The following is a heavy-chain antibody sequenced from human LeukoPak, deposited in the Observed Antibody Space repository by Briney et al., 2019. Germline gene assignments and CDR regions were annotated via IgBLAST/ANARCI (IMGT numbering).Heavy chain of an antibody. CDR1: GGSIRSSYYY. J-gene: IGHJ6*02. V-gene: IGHV4-39*02. CDR2: IYDSGST. D-gene: IGHD3-22*01. CDR3: ARDRRYYDTSGTVYYDAMDV. Sequence: TSETLSLTCTVSGGSIRSSYYYWGWIRQPPGKGLEWVGSIYDSGSTYYNPSLKSRVTISVDTSKNQFSLKLNSVTAADTAVYYCARDRRYYDTSGTVYYDAMDVWGQGTTVTVSS.